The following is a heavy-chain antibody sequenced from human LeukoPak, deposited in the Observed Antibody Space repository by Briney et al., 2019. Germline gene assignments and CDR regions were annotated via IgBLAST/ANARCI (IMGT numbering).Heavy chain of an antibody. CDR3: AKARDYYDSSGLNFDY. J-gene: IGHJ4*02. D-gene: IGHD3-22*01. V-gene: IGHV3-66*01. Sequence: GGSLRLSCAASGFTVSSNYMSWVRQAPGKGLEWVSVIYSGGSTHYADSVKGRFTISRDNSKNTLYLQMNSLRAEDTAVYYCAKARDYYDSSGLNFDYWGQGTLVTVSS. CDR1: GFTVSSNY. CDR2: IYSGGST.